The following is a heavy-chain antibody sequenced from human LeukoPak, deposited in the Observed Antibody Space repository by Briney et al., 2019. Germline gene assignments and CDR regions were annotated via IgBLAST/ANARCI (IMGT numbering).Heavy chain of an antibody. D-gene: IGHD6-13*01. V-gene: IGHV4-59*01. CDR1: GGSISSYY. Sequence: PSETLSLTCTVSGGSISSYYWSWIRQPPGKGLEWIGYIYYSGSTNYNPSLKSRVTMSVDTSKNQFSLKLSSVTAADTAVYYCASRSSSWYSYYFDYWGQGTLVTVSS. J-gene: IGHJ4*02. CDR3: ASRSSSWYSYYFDY. CDR2: IYYSGST.